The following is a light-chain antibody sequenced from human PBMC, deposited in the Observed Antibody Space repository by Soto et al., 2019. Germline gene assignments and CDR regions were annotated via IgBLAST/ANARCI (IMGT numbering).Light chain of an antibody. Sequence: DIQMTQSPSTLSASVGDRVSITCRASQSVGNSLAWYQQRPGKAPKLLIFDASTLESGVPSKFSGSGSDTEFTFTISSLQPDDSATYYCQQYNTYGLTFGGGTKVDNK. CDR2: DAS. V-gene: IGKV1-5*01. J-gene: IGKJ4*02. CDR1: QSVGNS. CDR3: QQYNTYGLT.